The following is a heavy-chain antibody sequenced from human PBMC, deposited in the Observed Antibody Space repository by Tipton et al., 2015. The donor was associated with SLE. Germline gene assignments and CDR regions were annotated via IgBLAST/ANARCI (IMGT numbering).Heavy chain of an antibody. Sequence: VKPSETLSLTCTVSGGSITNHYWNWIRQPPGKGLEWIGYIHYSGTTHDNPSLKSRVTMSVDMSKNQFSLRLTSVTAADTAVYYCATNGHGETYEFFTEYLRHWGQGTLVTVSS. V-gene: IGHV4-59*11. J-gene: IGHJ1*01. CDR1: GGSITNHY. CDR2: IHYSGTT. CDR3: ATNGHGETYEFFTEYLRH. D-gene: IGHD5-12*01.